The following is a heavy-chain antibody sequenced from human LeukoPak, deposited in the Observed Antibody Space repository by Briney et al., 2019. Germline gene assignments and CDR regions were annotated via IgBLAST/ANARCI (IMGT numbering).Heavy chain of an antibody. CDR2: IYHSGRT. J-gene: IGHJ4*02. D-gene: IGHD1-26*01. CDR3: ARAGWESGDY. Sequence: SETLSLTCIVSGGSISNYYWTWVRQPPGKGLEWIGEIYHSGRTNYNPSLKSRLTISVDESKNQFSLKLNSMTAADTAVYYCARAGWESGDYWGQGTLVTVSS. V-gene: IGHV4-59*12. CDR1: GGSISNYY.